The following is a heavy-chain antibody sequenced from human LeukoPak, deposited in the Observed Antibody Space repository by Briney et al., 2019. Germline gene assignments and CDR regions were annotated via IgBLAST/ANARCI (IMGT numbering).Heavy chain of an antibody. J-gene: IGHJ4*02. Sequence: GASVKVSCKASGGTFSSYAISWVRQAPGQGLEWMGRIVPILGIANYAQKFQGRVTITADKSTSTAYMELSSLRSEDTAVYYCARAAQMATQTLLPYYFDYWGQGTLVTVSS. CDR2: IVPILGIA. CDR1: GGTFSSYA. V-gene: IGHV1-69*04. D-gene: IGHD5-24*01. CDR3: ARAAQMATQTLLPYYFDY.